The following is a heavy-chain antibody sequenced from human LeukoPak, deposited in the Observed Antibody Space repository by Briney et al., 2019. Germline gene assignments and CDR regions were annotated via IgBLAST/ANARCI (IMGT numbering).Heavy chain of an antibody. D-gene: IGHD3-22*01. CDR1: GFTFDDSA. CDR2: ISWNSGII. CDR3: AKAPPYYSYSSGYFQH. V-gene: IGHV3-9*01. Sequence: PGGSLRLSCAASGFTFDDSAMHWVRQVPGKGLEWVSGISWNSGIIDHADSVKGRFTISRDNAKNSLYLQMNNLRPDDTAFYYCAKAPPYYSYSSGYFQHWGQGTLVTVSS. J-gene: IGHJ1*01.